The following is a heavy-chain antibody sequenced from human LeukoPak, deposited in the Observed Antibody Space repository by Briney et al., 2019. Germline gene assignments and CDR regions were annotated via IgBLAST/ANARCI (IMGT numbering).Heavy chain of an antibody. J-gene: IGHJ4*02. CDR2: ISGSGGST. D-gene: IGHD3-22*01. CDR1: GFTFSSYA. CDR3: AKDNYYDSSGYYTSWYYFDY. Sequence: PGASLRLSCAASGFTFSSYAMSWVRQAPGKGLEWVSAISGSGGSTYYADSEKGRFTISRDNSKNTLYLQMNSLRAEDTAVYYCAKDNYYDSSGYYTSWYYFDYWGQGTLVTVSS. V-gene: IGHV3-23*01.